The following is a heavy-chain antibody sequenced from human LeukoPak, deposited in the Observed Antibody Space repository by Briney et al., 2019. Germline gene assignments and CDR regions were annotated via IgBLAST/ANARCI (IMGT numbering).Heavy chain of an antibody. D-gene: IGHD3-22*01. V-gene: IGHV4-4*07. Sequence: SETLSLTCTVSGGSISSYYWSWLRQPAGKGLEWIGRIYTSGSTNYNPSLKSRVTISVDKSKNQFSLKLSSVTAADTAVYYCARVLSNTYYYDSSGYHYYYMDVWGKGTTVTVSS. J-gene: IGHJ6*03. CDR1: GGSISSYY. CDR2: IYTSGST. CDR3: ARVLSNTYYYDSSGYHYYYMDV.